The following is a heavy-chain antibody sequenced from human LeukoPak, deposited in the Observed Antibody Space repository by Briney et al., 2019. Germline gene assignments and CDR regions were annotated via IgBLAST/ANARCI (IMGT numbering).Heavy chain of an antibody. CDR2: ISGSGGST. CDR3: AKGRWSSGWYYFDY. J-gene: IGHJ4*02. CDR1: GFTFSSYA. V-gene: IGHV3-23*01. D-gene: IGHD6-19*01. Sequence: PGGSLRLSCAASGFTFSSYAMSWVRQAPGKGLEWVSAISGSGGSTYYAGSVKGRFTISRDNSKNTLYLQMNSLRAEDTAVYYFAKGRWSSGWYYFDYWGQGTLVTVSS.